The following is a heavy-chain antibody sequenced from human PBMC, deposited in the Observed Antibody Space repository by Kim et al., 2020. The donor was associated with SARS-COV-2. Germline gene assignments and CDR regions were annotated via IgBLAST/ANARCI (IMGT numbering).Heavy chain of an antibody. D-gene: IGHD3-22*01. Sequence: GGSLRLSCTASGFTFGDYAMSWVRQAPGKGLEWVGFIRSKAYGGTTEYAASVKGRFTISRDDSKSIAYLQMNSLKTEDTAVYYCTVSGYYVDYYMDVWGKGTTVTVSS. CDR3: TVSGYYVDYYMDV. V-gene: IGHV3-49*04. J-gene: IGHJ6*03. CDR1: GFTFGDYA. CDR2: IRSKAYGGTT.